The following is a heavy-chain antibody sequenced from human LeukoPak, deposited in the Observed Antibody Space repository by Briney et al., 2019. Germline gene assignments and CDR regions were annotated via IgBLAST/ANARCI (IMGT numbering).Heavy chain of an antibody. CDR2: INPSGGST. CDR3: ARGPSITMVRGGQWYYYMDV. Sequence: ASAKVSCKASGYTFTSYYMHWVRQAPGQGLEWMGIINPSGGSTNYAQKFQGRVTMTRDTSTSTVYMELSSLRSEDTAVYYCARGPSITMVRGGQWYYYMDVWGKGTTVTISS. J-gene: IGHJ6*03. D-gene: IGHD3-10*01. V-gene: IGHV1-46*01. CDR1: GYTFTSYY.